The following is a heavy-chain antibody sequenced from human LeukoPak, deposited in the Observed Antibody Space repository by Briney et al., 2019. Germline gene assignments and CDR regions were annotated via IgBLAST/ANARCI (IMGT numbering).Heavy chain of an antibody. CDR2: IYYSGST. J-gene: IGHJ4*02. Sequence: SETLSLTCTVSGGSISSYYWSWIRQPPGGALERIGYIYYSGSTNYNPSLKSRVTISVDTSKNQFSLKLSSVTAADTAVYYCARGGYYYGSGYYFDYWGQGTLVTVSS. V-gene: IGHV4-59*01. CDR3: ARGGYYYGSGYYFDY. CDR1: GGSISSYY. D-gene: IGHD3-10*01.